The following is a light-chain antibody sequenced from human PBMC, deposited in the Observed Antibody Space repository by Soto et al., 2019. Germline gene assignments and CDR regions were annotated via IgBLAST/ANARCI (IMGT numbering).Light chain of an antibody. CDR1: QSVSSH. Sequence: DIVMTQSPANMSVSPGERATLSCRASQSVSSHLAWYPQKPGQAPRLLIYAASTRATGIPARFSGSGSGTEFTLPIHSLQSEDFAVYYCQQYNNWWTFGQGTKVDI. CDR2: AAS. V-gene: IGKV3-15*01. J-gene: IGKJ1*01. CDR3: QQYNNWWT.